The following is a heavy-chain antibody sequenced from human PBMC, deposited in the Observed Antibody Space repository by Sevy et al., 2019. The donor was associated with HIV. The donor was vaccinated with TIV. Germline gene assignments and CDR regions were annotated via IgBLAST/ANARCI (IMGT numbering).Heavy chain of an antibody. CDR2: INSDGSST. V-gene: IGHV3-74*01. J-gene: IGHJ3*02. CDR1: GFTFSSYW. Sequence: GGSLRLSCAASGFTFSSYWMHWVRQAPGKGLVWVSRINSDGSSTLYADSVKGRFTISRDNAKNTLYLQMNGLRADDTAVYYCARRTLGGWELLGSFDIWGQGTMVTVSS. D-gene: IGHD2-15*01. CDR3: ARRTLGGWELLGSFDI.